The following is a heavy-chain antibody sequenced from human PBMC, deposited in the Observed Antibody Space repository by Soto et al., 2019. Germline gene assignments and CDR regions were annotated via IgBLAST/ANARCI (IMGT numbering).Heavy chain of an antibody. D-gene: IGHD4-4*01. CDR1: GFTVTSDG. Sequence: GGSLRLSCGVSGFTVTSDGVSWVRQAPGKGLEWVSAISPNGQGIWYADSVKGRFTISRDISRNTVFLQMDSLRAEDTAVYYCAKGRQYPRDYFHYWGQGTLVTVSS. J-gene: IGHJ4*02. CDR2: ISPNGQGI. V-gene: IGHV3-23*01. CDR3: AKGRQYPRDYFHY.